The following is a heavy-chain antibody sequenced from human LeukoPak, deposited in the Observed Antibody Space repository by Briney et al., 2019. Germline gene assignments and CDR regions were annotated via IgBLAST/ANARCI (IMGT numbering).Heavy chain of an antibody. Sequence: PGGSLRLSCAASGFTFDDYAMHWVRQAPGKGLEWVSLISGDGGSTYYADSVKGRFTISRDNSKTSLYLQMNSLRTEDTALYYCAKTDTAMDYFDYWGQGTLVTVSS. J-gene: IGHJ4*02. CDR3: AKTDTAMDYFDY. CDR1: GFTFDDYA. V-gene: IGHV3-43*02. CDR2: ISGDGGST. D-gene: IGHD5-18*01.